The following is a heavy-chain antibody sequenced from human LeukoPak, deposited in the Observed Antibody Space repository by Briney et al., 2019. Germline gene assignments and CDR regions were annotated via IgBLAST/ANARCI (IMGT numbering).Heavy chain of an antibody. CDR1: GGSINNYY. D-gene: IGHD3-10*01. V-gene: IGHV4-4*07. J-gene: IGHJ5*02. Sequence: SETLSLTCTVSGGSINNYYWSWIRQPAGKGLEWIGRIYTTGSTNYNPSLKSRITMSVDTSKNQFSLKLSSVTAADTAVYYCARDSGTTGEVKFDPWGQGTLVTVSS. CDR2: IYTTGST. CDR3: ARDSGTTGEVKFDP.